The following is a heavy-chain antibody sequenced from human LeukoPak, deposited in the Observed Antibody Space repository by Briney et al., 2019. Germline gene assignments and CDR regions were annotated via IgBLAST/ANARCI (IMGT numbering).Heavy chain of an antibody. J-gene: IGHJ4*02. V-gene: IGHV3-30*18. CDR2: ISSDGSGK. Sequence: GGSLRLSCTTTGFTFSSYGMHWVRQAPGKGLEWVAVISSDGSGKHSAESVKGRFTISRDNSKNTLYLQMNSLRVEDAAVYYCAKDLTGGNYYLDYWGQGTLVTVSS. CDR1: GFTFSSYG. CDR3: AKDLTGGNYYLDY. D-gene: IGHD1-26*01.